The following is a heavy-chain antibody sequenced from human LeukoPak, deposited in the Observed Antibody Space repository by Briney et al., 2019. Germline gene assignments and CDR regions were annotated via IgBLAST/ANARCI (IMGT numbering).Heavy chain of an antibody. CDR3: AKEQVTVAVAGGSWFDP. D-gene: IGHD6-19*01. CDR1: GGSFSGYY. V-gene: IGHV3-23*01. J-gene: IGHJ5*02. CDR2: ISGSGGST. Sequence: ETLSLTCAVYGGSFSGYYWSWVRQAPGKGLEWVSAISGSGGSTYYADSVKGRFTISRDNSKNTLYLQMNSLRAEDTAVYYCAKEQVTVAVAGGSWFDPWGQGTLVTVSS.